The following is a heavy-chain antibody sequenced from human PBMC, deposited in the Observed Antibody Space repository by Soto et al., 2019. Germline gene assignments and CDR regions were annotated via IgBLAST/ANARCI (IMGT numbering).Heavy chain of an antibody. CDR2: INHSGST. Sequence: SETLSLTCAVYGGSFSGYYWSWIRQPPGKGLEWIGEINHSGSTNYNPSLKSRVTISVDTSKNQFSLKLSSVTAADTAVYYCARVRGATYSKLRPNFDYWGQGTLVTVSS. CDR3: ARVRGATYSKLRPNFDY. CDR1: GGSFSGYY. J-gene: IGHJ4*02. D-gene: IGHD1-26*01. V-gene: IGHV4-34*01.